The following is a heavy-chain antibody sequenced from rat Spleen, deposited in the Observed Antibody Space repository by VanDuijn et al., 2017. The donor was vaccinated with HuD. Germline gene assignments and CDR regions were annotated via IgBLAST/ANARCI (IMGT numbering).Heavy chain of an antibody. V-gene: IGHV5-46*01. CDR1: GFTFSSFP. CDR2: ISPSGGIT. CDR3: GTDYFGGYVMDA. Sequence: EVQLVESGGGLVQPGRSLKLSCAASGFTFSSFPMAWVRQAPKKGLEWVASISPSGGITDYRDSVKGRFAISRDIAKSTLYLQMDSLRSEDTATYYCGTDYFGGYVMDAWGQGASVTVSS. J-gene: IGHJ4*01. D-gene: IGHD1-11*01.